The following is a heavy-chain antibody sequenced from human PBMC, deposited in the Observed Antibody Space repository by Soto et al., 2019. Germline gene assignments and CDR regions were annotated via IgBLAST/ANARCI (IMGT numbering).Heavy chain of an antibody. J-gene: IGHJ4*02. D-gene: IGHD3-3*01. V-gene: IGHV3-43*01. CDR3: AKDLGSITIFLGFDY. CDR2: ISWDGGST. Sequence: GGSLRLSCAASGFTFDDYTMHWVRQAPGKGLEWVSLISWDGGSTYYADSVKGRFTISRDNSKNSLYLQMNSLRTEDTALYYCAKDLGSITIFLGFDYWGQGTLVTVSS. CDR1: GFTFDDYT.